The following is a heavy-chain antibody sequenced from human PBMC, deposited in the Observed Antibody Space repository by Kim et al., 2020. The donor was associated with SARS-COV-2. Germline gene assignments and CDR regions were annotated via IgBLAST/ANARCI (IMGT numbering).Heavy chain of an antibody. D-gene: IGHD5-18*01. Sequence: SETLSLTCTVSGGSISSSSYYWGWIRQPPGKGLEWIGSIYYSGSTYYNPSLKSRVTISVDTSKNQFSLKLSSVTAADTAVYYCASNRIQLWYFDYWGQGTLVTVSS. CDR3: ASNRIQLWYFDY. V-gene: IGHV4-39*01. J-gene: IGHJ4*02. CDR1: GGSISSSSYY. CDR2: IYYSGST.